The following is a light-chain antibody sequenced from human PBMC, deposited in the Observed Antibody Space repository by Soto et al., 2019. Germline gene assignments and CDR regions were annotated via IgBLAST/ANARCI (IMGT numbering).Light chain of an antibody. Sequence: DIQMTQSPSTLSASVGARVTITCRASQSISNRLAWYQQKPGKAPKFVIYDASSLESGVPSRFSGSGSGTEFILTINSLQPDDFATYCCQHYGGMWAFGQGTKVDIK. J-gene: IGKJ1*01. V-gene: IGKV1-5*01. CDR3: QHYGGMWA. CDR2: DAS. CDR1: QSISNR.